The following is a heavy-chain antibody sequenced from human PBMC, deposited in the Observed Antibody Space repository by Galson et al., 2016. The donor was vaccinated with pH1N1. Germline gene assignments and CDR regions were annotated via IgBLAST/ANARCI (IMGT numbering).Heavy chain of an antibody. CDR3: AHTGFGEFLGYFDY. V-gene: IGHV2-5*05. CDR1: GFSLSTSGVG. Sequence: PALVKPTQTLTLTCTFSGFSLSTSGVGVGWIRQPPGKALDWLALIYWDDDKRYGPYLKCRLTITKDTSKNQVVLTMTNMDPVDTATYYCAHTGFGEFLGYFDYWGQGTLVTVSS. D-gene: IGHD3-10*01. CDR2: IYWDDDK. J-gene: IGHJ4*02.